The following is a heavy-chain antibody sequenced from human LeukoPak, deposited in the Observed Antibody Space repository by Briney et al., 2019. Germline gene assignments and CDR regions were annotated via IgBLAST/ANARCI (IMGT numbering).Heavy chain of an antibody. V-gene: IGHV3-9*01. CDR1: GFTFDDYA. D-gene: IGHD3-10*01. J-gene: IGHJ4*02. Sequence: PGRSLRLSCAASGFTFDDYAMHWVRQAPGKGLEWASGISWNSGSIGYADSVKGRFTISRDNAKNSLYLQMNSLRAEDTALYYCAKDGSWFGELLSWFDYWGQGTLVTVSS. CDR2: ISWNSGSI. CDR3: AKDGSWFGELLSWFDY.